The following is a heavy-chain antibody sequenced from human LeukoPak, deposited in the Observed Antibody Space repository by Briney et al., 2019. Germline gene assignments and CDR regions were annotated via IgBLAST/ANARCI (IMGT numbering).Heavy chain of an antibody. Sequence: GGSLRLSCAASGFTFTNCWMTWVRQVPGKGLGWVSNINRAGIESYYVDSVKARFTISRDNAEKSLYLQMDSLRVDDTAVYYCARVGTWELQRVFDNWGQGTLVTVSS. CDR2: INRAGIES. J-gene: IGHJ4*02. CDR1: GFTFTNCW. CDR3: ARVGTWELQRVFDN. D-gene: IGHD1-26*01. V-gene: IGHV3-7*01.